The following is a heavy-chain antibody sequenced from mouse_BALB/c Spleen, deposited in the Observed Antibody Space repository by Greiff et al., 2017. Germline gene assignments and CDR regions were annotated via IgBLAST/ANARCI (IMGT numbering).Heavy chain of an antibody. V-gene: IGHV1-80*01. CDR3: ARDGNYEDAMDY. D-gene: IGHD2-1*01. CDR2: IYPGDGDT. Sequence: QVQLKESGAELVRPGSSVKISCKASGYAFSSYWMNWVKQRPGQGLEWIGQIYPGDGDTNYNGKFKGKATLTADKSSSTAYMQLSSLTSEDSAVYFCARDGNYEDAMDYWGQGTSVTVSS. J-gene: IGHJ4*01. CDR1: GYAFSSYW.